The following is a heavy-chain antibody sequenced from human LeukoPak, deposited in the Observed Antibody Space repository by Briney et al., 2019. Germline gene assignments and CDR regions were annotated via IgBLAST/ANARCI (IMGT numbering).Heavy chain of an antibody. CDR3: AREVASIFGVVIWSDCFDP. V-gene: IGHV4-39*07. CDR2: IYYSGST. J-gene: IGHJ5*02. D-gene: IGHD3-3*01. Sequence: SETLSLTCTVSGGSISSSSYYWGWIRQPPGKGLEWIGSIYYSGSTNYNPSLKSRVTISVDTSKNQFSLKLSSVTAADTAVYYCAREVASIFGVVIWSDCFDPWGQGTLVTVSS. CDR1: GGSISSSSYY.